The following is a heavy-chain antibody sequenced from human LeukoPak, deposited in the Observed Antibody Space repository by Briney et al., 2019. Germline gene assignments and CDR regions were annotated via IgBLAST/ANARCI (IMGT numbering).Heavy chain of an antibody. D-gene: IGHD5-18*01. CDR3: ARDADSYGTGLFDY. J-gene: IGHJ4*02. CDR2: INHSGST. V-gene: IGHV4-34*09. CDR1: GGSFSGYY. Sequence: SETLSLTCAVYGGSFSGYYWSWIRQPPGKGLEWIGEINHSGSTNYNPSLKSRVTISVDTSKNQFSLKLSSMTAADTAVYYCARDADSYGTGLFDYWGQGTLVTVSS.